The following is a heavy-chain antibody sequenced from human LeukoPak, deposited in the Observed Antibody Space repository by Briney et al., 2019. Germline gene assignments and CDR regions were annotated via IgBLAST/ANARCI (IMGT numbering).Heavy chain of an antibody. D-gene: IGHD4-17*01. Sequence: GGSLRLSCAASGFTFGSYAMSWVRQARGKGREWVSAIRGGGGSTYYADCVEGRFTISRDNSKNTLYLQMNSLRAEHTSVYYCAKPGDCGDYGESRYFDYWGQGTLVTVSS. CDR1: GFTFGSYA. V-gene: IGHV3-23*01. J-gene: IGHJ4*02. CDR2: IRGGGGST. CDR3: AKPGDCGDYGESRYFDY.